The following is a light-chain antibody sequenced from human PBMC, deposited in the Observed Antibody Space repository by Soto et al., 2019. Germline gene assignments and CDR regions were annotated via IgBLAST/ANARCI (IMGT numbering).Light chain of an antibody. J-gene: IGKJ1*01. CDR2: DAS. V-gene: IGKV1-5*01. CDR3: QQYNSYWT. Sequence: DIQMTQSAASLSVSFGDRVTITCRASQSISSWLAWYQQKPGKAPKLLIYDASSLESGVPSRFSGSGSGTEFTLTISSLKPDDFATYYCQQYNSYWTFGQGTKVDI. CDR1: QSISSW.